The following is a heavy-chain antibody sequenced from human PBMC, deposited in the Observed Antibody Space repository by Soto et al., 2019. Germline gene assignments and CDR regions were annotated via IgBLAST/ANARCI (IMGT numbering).Heavy chain of an antibody. J-gene: IGHJ3*02. Sequence: ASVKVSCKASGGTFSSYAISWVRQAPGQGLEWMGGIIPIFGTANYAQKFQGRVTITADESTSTAYMELSSLRSEDTAVYYCARDGERFHPVGEHDAFDIWGQGTMVTVSS. CDR2: IIPIFGTA. V-gene: IGHV1-69*13. CDR1: GGTFSSYA. D-gene: IGHD3-16*01. CDR3: ARDGERFHPVGEHDAFDI.